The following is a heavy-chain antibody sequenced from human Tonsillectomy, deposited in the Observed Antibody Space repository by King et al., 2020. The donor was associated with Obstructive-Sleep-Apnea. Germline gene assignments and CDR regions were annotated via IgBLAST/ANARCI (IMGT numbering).Heavy chain of an antibody. V-gene: IGHV1-2*02. CDR2: ISPNSGAT. CDR1: GYTFTGYY. Sequence: QFQLVQSGAEVKKPGASVKVSCKASGYTFTGYYIHWVRQAPGQGLEWMGWISPNSGATKYAQKFQDRVTMTRDTSISTAYMDLSRLRSDDTAIYYCARDMSAYDSTSPAYWGQGSLVTVSS. J-gene: IGHJ4*02. D-gene: IGHD3-10*01. CDR3: ARDMSAYDSTSPAY.